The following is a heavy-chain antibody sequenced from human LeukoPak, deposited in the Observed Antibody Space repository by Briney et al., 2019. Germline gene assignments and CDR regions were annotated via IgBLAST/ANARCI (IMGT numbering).Heavy chain of an antibody. CDR3: ARGVVVPAAIRWGRQSYYMDV. J-gene: IGHJ6*03. CDR1: GGSISSSSYY. CDR2: IYYSGST. D-gene: IGHD2-2*02. Sequence: SETLSLTCTVSGGSISSSSYYWGWIRQPPGKGLEWIGSIYYSGSTYYNPSLKSRVTISVDTSKNQFSLKLSSVTAADTAVYYCARGVVVPAAIRWGRQSYYMDVWGKGTTVTVSS. V-gene: IGHV4-39*07.